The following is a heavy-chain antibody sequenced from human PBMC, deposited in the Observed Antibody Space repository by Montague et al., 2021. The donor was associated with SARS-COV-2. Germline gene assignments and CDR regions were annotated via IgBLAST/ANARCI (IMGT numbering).Heavy chain of an antibody. CDR3: ASLSWLQVAFDI. V-gene: IGHV4-61*02. CDR2: IYTSGST. J-gene: IGHJ3*02. Sequence: TLSLTCTVSGDSISSGSYYWSWIRQPAGKGLEWIGRIYTSGSTNYNPSLKSRVTISVDTSKNQFSLKLSSVTAADTAVYYCASLSWLQVAFDIWGQGTMVTVSS. D-gene: IGHD5-12*01. CDR1: GDSISSGSYY.